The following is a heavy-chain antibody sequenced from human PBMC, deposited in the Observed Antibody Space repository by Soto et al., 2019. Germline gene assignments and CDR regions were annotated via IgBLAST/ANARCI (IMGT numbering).Heavy chain of an antibody. CDR2: TRNRANSYTT. D-gene: IGHD6-19*01. Sequence: EVPLVESGGGLVQPGGSLRLSCAASGFTFSDHSMDWVRQAPGKGLEWVGRTRNRANSYTTEYAASVKGRFTISRDDSKNSLYLQMNSLKTEDTAVYYCTRFGYSSGWYLDYWGQGTLVTVSS. CDR1: GFTFSDHS. V-gene: IGHV3-72*01. J-gene: IGHJ4*02. CDR3: TRFGYSSGWYLDY.